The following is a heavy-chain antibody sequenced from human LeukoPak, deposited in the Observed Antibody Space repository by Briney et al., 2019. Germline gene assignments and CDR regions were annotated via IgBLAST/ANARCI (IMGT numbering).Heavy chain of an antibody. CDR2: ISGSGGST. CDR3: ASSRDYGDYVGFDYYGMDV. J-gene: IGHJ6*02. Sequence: GGSLRLSCAASGFTFSSYAMSWVRQAPGKGLERVSAISGSGGSTYYADSVKGRFTISRDNSKNTLYLQMNSLRAEDTAVYYCASSRDYGDYVGFDYYGMDVWGQGTTVTVSS. CDR1: GFTFSSYA. V-gene: IGHV3-23*01. D-gene: IGHD4-17*01.